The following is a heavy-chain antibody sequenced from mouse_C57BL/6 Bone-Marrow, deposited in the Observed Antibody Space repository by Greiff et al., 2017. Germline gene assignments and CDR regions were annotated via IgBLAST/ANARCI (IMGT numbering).Heavy chain of an antibody. D-gene: IGHD1-1*01. V-gene: IGHV1-50*01. J-gene: IGHJ2*01. Sequence: QVQLQQPGAELVKPGASVKLSCKASGYTFTSYWMQWVKQRPGQGLEWIGEIDPSDSYTNYNQKFKGKATLTVDTSSSTAYMQLSSLTSEDSAVYYCAREGGYYGFDYWGGGTTLTVSS. CDR1: GYTFTSYW. CDR3: AREGGYYGFDY. CDR2: IDPSDSYT.